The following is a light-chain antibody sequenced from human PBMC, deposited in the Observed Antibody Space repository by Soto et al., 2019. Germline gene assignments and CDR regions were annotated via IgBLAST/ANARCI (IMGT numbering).Light chain of an antibody. V-gene: IGKV1-27*01. J-gene: IGKJ3*01. CDR1: QGIRNF. CDR2: AAY. Sequence: DIQMTQSPTSLSACVGDRVTITCRASQGIRNFVAWYQQKPGKAPKLLIYAAYTLQSGVPSRFSGSGSGTDFTLTINSLQPEDVATYSCQKYSSVPVFGPGTKVEIK. CDR3: QKYSSVPV.